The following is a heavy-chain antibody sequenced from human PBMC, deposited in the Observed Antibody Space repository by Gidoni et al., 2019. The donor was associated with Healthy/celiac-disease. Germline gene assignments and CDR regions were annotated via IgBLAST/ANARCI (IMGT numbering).Heavy chain of an antibody. CDR3: ARLDGFLGFDD. D-gene: IGHD3-3*01. J-gene: IGHJ4*02. Sequence: LQLQESGARLAQPAETLSLTSAVTGRSISSSSYYWGWILQAPGKGLELIGSIYYSGSTYYNPSLKCRLTISVDTAKNQVAQKLSSVTAADTAVYYCARLDGFLGFDDWGQGTLVTVSS. CDR2: IYYSGST. V-gene: IGHV4-39*01. CDR1: GRSISSSSYY.